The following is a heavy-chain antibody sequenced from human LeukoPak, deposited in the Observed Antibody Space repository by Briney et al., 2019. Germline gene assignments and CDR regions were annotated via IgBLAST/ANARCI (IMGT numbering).Heavy chain of an antibody. J-gene: IGHJ3*02. CDR3: AKEEAGYGSFDI. CDR1: GFTFSSYA. V-gene: IGHV3-23*01. D-gene: IGHD5-12*01. CDR2: IIGSGGST. Sequence: GGSLRLSCAASGFTFSSYAMSWVRQAPGKGLEWVSAIIGSGGSTYYADSVKGRFTISRDNSKNTLYLQMNSLRAEDTALYYCAKEEAGYGSFDIWGQGTMVTVSS.